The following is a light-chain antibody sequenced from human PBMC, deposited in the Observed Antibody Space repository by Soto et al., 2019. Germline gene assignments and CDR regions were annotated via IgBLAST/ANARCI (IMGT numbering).Light chain of an antibody. V-gene: IGLV2-14*01. CDR2: EVS. J-gene: IGLJ2*01. CDR3: SSYTSTTLV. Sequence: QSALTQPASVSGSPGQSITISCTGTSSDVGGYHFVSWYQHHPGKVPKLMIFEVSKRPLGVSNRFSGSKSGNTASLTISGLQAEDEADYYCSSYTSTTLVFGGGTKVTVL. CDR1: SSDVGGYHF.